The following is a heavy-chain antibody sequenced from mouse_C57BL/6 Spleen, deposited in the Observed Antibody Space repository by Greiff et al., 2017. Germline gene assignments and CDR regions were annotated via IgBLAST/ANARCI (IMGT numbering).Heavy chain of an antibody. V-gene: IGHV1-26*01. Sequence: EVQLQQSGPELVKPGASVKISCKASGYTFTDYYMNWVKQSHGKSLEWIGDINPNNGGTSYNQKFKGKATLTVDKSSSTAYMELRSLTSEDSAVYDCARSYYYGSSYEYFDVWGTGTTVTVSS. CDR2: INPNNGGT. CDR3: ARSYYYGSSYEYFDV. J-gene: IGHJ1*03. D-gene: IGHD1-1*01. CDR1: GYTFTDYY.